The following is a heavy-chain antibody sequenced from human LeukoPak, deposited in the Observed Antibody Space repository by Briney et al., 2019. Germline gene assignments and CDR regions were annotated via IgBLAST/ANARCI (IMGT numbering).Heavy chain of an antibody. CDR1: GFTFSSYA. D-gene: IGHD1-1*01. J-gene: IGHJ4*02. CDR3: ANGKGLERRISVYFDY. Sequence: GGSLRLSCAASGFTFSSYAMSWVRQAPGKWLEWVSAISGSGGSTYYADSVKGRFTISRDNPKNTLYLQMNSLRAEDTAVYYCANGKGLERRISVYFDYWGQGTLVTVSS. V-gene: IGHV3-23*01. CDR2: ISGSGGST.